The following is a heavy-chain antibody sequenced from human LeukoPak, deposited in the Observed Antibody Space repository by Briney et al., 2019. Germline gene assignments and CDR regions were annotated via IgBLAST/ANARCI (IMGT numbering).Heavy chain of an antibody. Sequence: SETLSLTCTVSGGSISSYYWSWIRQPPGRGLEWIGYIYYSGSTNYNPSLKSRVTISVDTSKNQFSLKLSSVTAADTAVYYCARSPADSGSYTIQFDYWGQGTLVTVSS. D-gene: IGHD1-26*01. CDR1: GGSISSYY. V-gene: IGHV4-59*01. J-gene: IGHJ4*02. CDR2: IYYSGST. CDR3: ARSPADSGSYTIQFDY.